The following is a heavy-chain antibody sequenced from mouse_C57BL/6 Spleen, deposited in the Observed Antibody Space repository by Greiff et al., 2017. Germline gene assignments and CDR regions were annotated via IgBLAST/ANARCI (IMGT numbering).Heavy chain of an antibody. CDR2: LYPSDSET. J-gene: IGHJ4*01. CDR1: GYTFTSYW. Sequence: QVQLQQPGAELVRPGSSVKLSCKASGYTFTSYWMDWVKQRPGQGLEWIGNLYPSDSETHYNQKFKDKATLTVDKSSSTAYMQLSILTSEDSAVYYCARGHAMDYWGQGTSVTVSS. V-gene: IGHV1-61*01. CDR3: ARGHAMDY.